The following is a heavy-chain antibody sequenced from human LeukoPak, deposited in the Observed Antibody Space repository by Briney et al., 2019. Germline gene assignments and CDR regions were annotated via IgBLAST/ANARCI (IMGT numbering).Heavy chain of an antibody. CDR2: ISGSGDRT. CDR1: GFTFNNYA. J-gene: IGHJ4*02. CDR3: AKDVRGFRRPLDS. D-gene: IGHD5-18*01. V-gene: IGHV3-23*01. Sequence: GGSLRLSCAASGFTFNNYALAWVRQTPEKGLEWVSGISGSGDRTFDADSVKGRFTISRDNSKNTLYLQMNSLRVDDTAIYYCAKDVRGFRRPLDSWGQGTLVTVSS.